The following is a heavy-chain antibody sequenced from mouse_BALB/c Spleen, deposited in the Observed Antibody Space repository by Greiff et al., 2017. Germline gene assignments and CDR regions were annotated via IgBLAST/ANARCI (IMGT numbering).Heavy chain of an antibody. J-gene: IGHJ4*01. V-gene: IGHV3-2*02. CDR1: GYSITSDYA. CDR2: ISYSGST. CDR3: ARGGNYGFYYAMDY. Sequence: EVQLLESGPGLVKPSQSLSLTCTVTGYSITSDYAWNWIRQFPGNKLEWMGYISYSGSTSYNPSLKSRISITRDTSKNQFFLQLNSVTTEDTATYYCARGGNYGFYYAMDYWGQGTSVTVSS. D-gene: IGHD2-1*01.